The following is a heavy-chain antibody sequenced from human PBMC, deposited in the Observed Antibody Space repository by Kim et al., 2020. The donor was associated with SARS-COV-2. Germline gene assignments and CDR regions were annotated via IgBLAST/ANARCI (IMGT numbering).Heavy chain of an antibody. CDR3: AKRPPFDY. CDR2: GGST. J-gene: IGHJ4*02. V-gene: IGHV3-23*01. Sequence: GGSTYYADSVKGRFTISRDNSKNPLYLQMNSLRAEDTAVYYCAKRPPFDYWGQGTLVTVSS.